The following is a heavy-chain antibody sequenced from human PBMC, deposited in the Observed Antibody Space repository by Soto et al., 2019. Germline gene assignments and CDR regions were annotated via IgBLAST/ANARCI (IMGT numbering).Heavy chain of an antibody. Sequence: GGSLRLSCAASGFTFSSYAMHWVRQAPGKGLEWVAVISYDGSNKYYADSVKGRFTISRDNSKNTLYLQMNSLRAEDTAVYYCARERRIAAAGTDFDAFDIWGQGTMVTVSS. J-gene: IGHJ3*02. V-gene: IGHV3-30-3*01. CDR1: GFTFSSYA. D-gene: IGHD6-13*01. CDR3: ARERRIAAAGTDFDAFDI. CDR2: ISYDGSNK.